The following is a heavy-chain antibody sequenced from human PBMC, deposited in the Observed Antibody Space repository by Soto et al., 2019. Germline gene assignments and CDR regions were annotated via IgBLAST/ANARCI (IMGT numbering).Heavy chain of an antibody. D-gene: IGHD6-25*01. CDR1: SDTMNSTNG. V-gene: IGHV4-4*02. CDR3: ARLRYSNGMSAPRYDFAY. CDR2: IYHSGST. J-gene: IGHJ4*02. Sequence: LARAACSDTMNSTNGGGSVHQPKGKGLEWIGEIYHSGSTNYNPSLKSRVTISVDKSKNQFSLKLSSVTAADTAVYYFARLRYSNGMSAPRYDFAYWVQGTLVTVSS.